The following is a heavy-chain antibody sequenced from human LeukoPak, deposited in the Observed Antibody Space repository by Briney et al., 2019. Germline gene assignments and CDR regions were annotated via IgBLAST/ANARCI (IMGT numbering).Heavy chain of an antibody. CDR2: IYTSGST. CDR3: AASESSALFDY. J-gene: IGHJ4*02. CDR1: GGSISSGSYY. Sequence: SETLSLTCTVSGGSISSGSYYWSWIRQPAGKGREWIGRIYTSGSTNYNPSLKSRVSISVDTSKNQLSLKLSSVTAADTAVYYCAASESSALFDYWGQGTVVTVSS. V-gene: IGHV4-61*02.